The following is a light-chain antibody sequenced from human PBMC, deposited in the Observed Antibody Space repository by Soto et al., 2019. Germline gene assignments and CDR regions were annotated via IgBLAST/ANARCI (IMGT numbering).Light chain of an antibody. J-gene: IGKJ3*01. CDR3: QQYGSSPLIT. V-gene: IGKV3-20*01. CDR2: GAS. CDR1: QNVIDNY. Sequence: EIVLTQSPCTLSLSPGERATLSCRASQNVIDNYLTWYQQKPGQAPRLLIYGASSRATGIPDRFSACGSGTDFTLTISRLEPVDFVVYYCQQYGSSPLITIGPGIKVDIK.